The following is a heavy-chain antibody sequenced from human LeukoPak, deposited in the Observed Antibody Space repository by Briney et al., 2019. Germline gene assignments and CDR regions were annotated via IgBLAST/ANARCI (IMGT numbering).Heavy chain of an antibody. CDR1: GFIYSSYW. D-gene: IGHD3-3*01. CDR3: ARVRSGTWNGYEY. J-gene: IGHJ4*02. CDR2: ISTDGSST. Sequence: GGSLRLSCAASGFIYSSYWMHWFRQGPGKGLVWVSRISTDGSSTSYADSVKGRFTISRDNAKNTLYLQMDSLRAEDSAVYYCARVRSGTWNGYEYWGQGTLVTVSS. V-gene: IGHV3-74*01.